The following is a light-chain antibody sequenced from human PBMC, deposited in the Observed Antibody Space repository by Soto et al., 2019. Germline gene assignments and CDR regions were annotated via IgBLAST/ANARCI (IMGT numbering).Light chain of an antibody. V-gene: IGLV4-69*01. CDR3: QTWGTGIQV. CDR2: LNSDGSH. CDR1: SGHSSYA. J-gene: IGLJ3*02. Sequence: QSVLTQSPSASASLGASVKLTCTLSSGHSSYAIAWHQQQPEKGPRYLMKLNSDGSHSKGDGIPDRFSGSITGAQRYLTISSLQSEDEADYYCQTWGTGIQVFGGGTKDTVL.